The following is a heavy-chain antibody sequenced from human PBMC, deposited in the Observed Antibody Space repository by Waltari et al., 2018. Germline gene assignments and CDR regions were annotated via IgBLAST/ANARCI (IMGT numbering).Heavy chain of an antibody. CDR2: VSAYNGNT. J-gene: IGHJ4*02. CDR3: ARDRESESKVAGTLDY. Sequence: QVQLVQSGAEVKKPGASVKVSCKASGYTFTSYGISWVRQAPGQGLEWMGWVSAYNGNTNYAQKLQGRVTMTTDTSTSTAYMELRSLRSDDTAVYYCARDRESESKVAGTLDYWGQGTLVTVSS. CDR1: GYTFTSYG. D-gene: IGHD6-19*01. V-gene: IGHV1-18*01.